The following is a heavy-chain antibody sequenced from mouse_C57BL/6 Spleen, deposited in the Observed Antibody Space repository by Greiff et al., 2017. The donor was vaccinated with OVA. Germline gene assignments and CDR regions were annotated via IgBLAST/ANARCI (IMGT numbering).Heavy chain of an antibody. CDR2: INPNNGGT. CDR1: GYTFTDYY. J-gene: IGHJ4*01. Sequence: EVQLQQSGPELVKPGASVKISCKASGYTFTDYYMNWVKQSHGKSLEWIGDINPNNGGTSYNQKFKGKATLTVDKSSSTAYMELRSLTSEDSAVYYCADDYDVAMDYWGQGTSVTVSS. V-gene: IGHV1-26*01. CDR3: ADDYDVAMDY. D-gene: IGHD2-4*01.